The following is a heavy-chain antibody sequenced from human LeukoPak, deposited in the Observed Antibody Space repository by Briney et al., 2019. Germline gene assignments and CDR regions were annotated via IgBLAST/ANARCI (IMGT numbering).Heavy chain of an antibody. V-gene: IGHV1-2*02. CDR2: INPNSGGT. D-gene: IGHD1-1*01. Sequence: GASVRVSCTASGYTFTGYYMHWVRQAPGQGLEWMGWINPNSGGTNYAQKFQGRVTITADESTSTAYMELSSLRSEDTAVYYCARAHRQLERLGRYYFDYWGQGTLVTVSS. J-gene: IGHJ4*02. CDR1: GYTFTGYY. CDR3: ARAHRQLERLGRYYFDY.